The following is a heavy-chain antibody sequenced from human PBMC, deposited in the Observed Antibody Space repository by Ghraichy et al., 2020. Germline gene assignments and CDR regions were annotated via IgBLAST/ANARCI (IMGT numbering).Heavy chain of an antibody. CDR1: GFTFSSYV. J-gene: IGHJ4*02. V-gene: IGHV3-23*01. D-gene: IGHD4-23*01. Sequence: ETLSLTCAASGFTFSSYVMNWVRQAPGKGLEWVSSISGSSDSSYYADSVKGRFTISRDNSKNTLYLQMNSLRAEDTAIYYCAKGTYGGYLGGDIDYWGQGTLVTVSS. CDR3: AKGTYGGYLGGDIDY. CDR2: ISGSSDSS.